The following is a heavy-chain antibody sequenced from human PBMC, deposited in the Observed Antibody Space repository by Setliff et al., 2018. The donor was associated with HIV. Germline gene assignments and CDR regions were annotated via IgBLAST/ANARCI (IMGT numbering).Heavy chain of an antibody. CDR1: GASIRSSKR. CDR3: VIRRNFDWLMRSGPFDD. V-gene: IGHV4-4*02. CDR2: IDEGGAT. J-gene: IGHJ4*02. Sequence: PSETLSLTCVVSGASIRSSKRWSWVRQSPGKRLQWIGEIDEGGATNYNPSLKSRVTVSVDTSKNQFSLEVKSMTAADTAVYYCVIRRNFDWLMRSGPFDDWGQGLLVTVSS. D-gene: IGHD3-9*01.